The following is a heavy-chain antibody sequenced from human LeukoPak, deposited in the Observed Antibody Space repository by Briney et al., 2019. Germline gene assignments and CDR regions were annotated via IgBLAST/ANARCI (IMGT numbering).Heavy chain of an antibody. CDR2: ISYDGSNK. CDR1: GFTFSSYG. Sequence: GGSLRLSCAASGFTFSSYGMHWVRQAPGKGLEWVAVISYDGSNKYYADSVKGRYTISRDNSKNTLYLQMNSLRAEGTAVYYCAKVSSFLVVITTPPDYWGQGTLVTVSS. D-gene: IGHD3-22*01. CDR3: AKVSSFLVVITTPPDY. V-gene: IGHV3-30*18. J-gene: IGHJ4*02.